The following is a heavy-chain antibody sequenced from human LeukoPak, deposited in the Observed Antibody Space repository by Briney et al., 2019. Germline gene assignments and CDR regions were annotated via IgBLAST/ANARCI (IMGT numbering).Heavy chain of an antibody. CDR2: ISSSSSYI. CDR3: ARDGQDYGSGSSFDY. V-gene: IGHV3-21*01. CDR1: GFTFSSYS. Sequence: GSLRLSCAASGFTFSSYSMNWVRQAPGKGLEWVSSISSSSSYIYYADSVKGRFTISRDNAKNSLYLQMNSLRAEDTAVYYCARDGQDYGSGSSFDYWGQGTLVTVSS. J-gene: IGHJ4*02. D-gene: IGHD3-10*01.